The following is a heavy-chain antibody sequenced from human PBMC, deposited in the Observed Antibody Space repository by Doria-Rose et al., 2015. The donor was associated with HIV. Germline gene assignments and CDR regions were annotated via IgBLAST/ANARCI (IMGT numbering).Heavy chain of an antibody. D-gene: IGHD3-3*01. CDR1: GASVSSRGYY. V-gene: IGHV4-31*03. CDR3: ARMGSYRELDY. CDR2: TYYTGTS. J-gene: IGHJ4*02. Sequence: PSDTLSLTCSVSGASVSSRGYYWNWIRQVPGKGLESLGYTYYTGTSDYSPSLKSRLNMAVDTSKNQFSLKLSFVTVADTAVYYCARMGSYRELDYWGQGALVSVSA.